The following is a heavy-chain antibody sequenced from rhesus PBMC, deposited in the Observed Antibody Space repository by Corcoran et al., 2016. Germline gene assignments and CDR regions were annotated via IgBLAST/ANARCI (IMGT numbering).Heavy chain of an antibody. CDR2: IYGSGGSN. D-gene: IGHD3-3*01. V-gene: IGHV4S14*01. CDR3: ARAVLQYLDWYFDL. J-gene: IGHJ2*01. Sequence: QVQLQESGPGLVRPSETLSLTCAVSGVSLSSNYWNWIRQPPGQGLEWIVSIYGSGGSNYLNPSLKSRVTLSVDTSKNQFSLKLSSVTAADTAVYYCARAVLQYLDWYFDLWGPGTPITISS. CDR1: GVSLSSNY.